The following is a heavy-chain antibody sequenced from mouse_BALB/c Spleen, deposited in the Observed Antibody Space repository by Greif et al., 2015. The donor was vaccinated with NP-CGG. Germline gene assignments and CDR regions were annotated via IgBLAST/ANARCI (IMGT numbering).Heavy chain of an antibody. J-gene: IGHJ2*01. CDR2: INPSTGYT. V-gene: IGHV1-7*01. CDR1: GYTFTSYW. Sequence: VQLQESGAELAKPGASVKMSCKASGYTFTSYWMHWVKQRPGQGLEWIGYINPSTGYTEYNQKFKDKATLTADKSSSTAYMHLSGLTYEDSAVYYGARSFGNYFDFWGQGTTLTV. D-gene: IGHD1-1*02. CDR3: ARSFGNYFDF.